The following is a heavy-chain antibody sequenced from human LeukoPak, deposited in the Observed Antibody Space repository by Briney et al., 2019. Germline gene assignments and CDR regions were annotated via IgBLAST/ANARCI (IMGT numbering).Heavy chain of an antibody. Sequence: SETLSLTCTVSGGSISSSSDYWGWIRQPPGKGLEWIGRIYYSGSTYYNPSLKSQVTISVDTSKNQFSLKLSSVTAADTAVYYCARDNSYYYMDVWGKGTTVTVSS. CDR3: ARDNSYYYMDV. CDR1: GGSISSSSDY. V-gene: IGHV4-39*07. CDR2: IYYSGST. J-gene: IGHJ6*03.